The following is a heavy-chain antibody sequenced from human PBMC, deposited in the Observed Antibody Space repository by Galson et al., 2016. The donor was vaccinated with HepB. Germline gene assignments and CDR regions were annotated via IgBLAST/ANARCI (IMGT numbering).Heavy chain of an antibody. CDR1: GFTFSTYA. Sequence: SLRLSCAASGFTFSTYAMSWVRQAPGKGLEWVSGISGSSEAIYSADSVKSWCTISGDNAKNALYLQMNSLSAEDTAVYYCATRLRAPANWGQGAQVTVSS. CDR3: ATRLRAPAN. V-gene: IGHV3-23*01. CDR2: ISGSSEAI. J-gene: IGHJ1*01. D-gene: IGHD1-26*01.